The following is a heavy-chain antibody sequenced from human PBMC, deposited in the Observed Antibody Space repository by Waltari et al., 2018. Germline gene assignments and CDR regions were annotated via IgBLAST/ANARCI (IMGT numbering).Heavy chain of an antibody. CDR1: GVSVNSNY. J-gene: IGHJ4*02. Sequence: EVQLVESGGGLIQPGGYLRLSCPVSGVSVNSNYMSWVRQAPGKGLEWVSVIYSGGSTYYADSVKGRFTISRDNSKNTLYLQMNSLRAEDTAVYYCAGCRPLDFYFDYWGQGNLVTVSS. V-gene: IGHV3-53*01. CDR3: AGCRPLDFYFDY. CDR2: IYSGGST.